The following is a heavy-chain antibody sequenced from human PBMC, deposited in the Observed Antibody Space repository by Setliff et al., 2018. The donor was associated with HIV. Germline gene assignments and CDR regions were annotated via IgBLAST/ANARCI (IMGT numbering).Heavy chain of an antibody. D-gene: IGHD6-19*01. CDR1: GGSFSGYY. CDR2: IHTSGST. J-gene: IGHJ5*02. CDR3: ARRTYGSGRSDP. V-gene: IGHV4-59*10. Sequence: SETLSLTCAVYGGSFSGYYWSWIRQPAGGGLEWIGQIHTSGSTNYNPSLKSRVTISIDTSNNQFSLQLSSVTAADTAVYYCARRTYGSGRSDPWGQGTLVTVSS.